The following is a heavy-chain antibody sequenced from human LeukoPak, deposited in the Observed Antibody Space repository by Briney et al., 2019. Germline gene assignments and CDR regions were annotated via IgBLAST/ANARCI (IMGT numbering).Heavy chain of an antibody. D-gene: IGHD3-22*01. J-gene: IGHJ5*02. CDR1: GGSISPYY. Sequence: PSETLSLTCTVSGGSISPYYWSWIRLPPGKGLEWIGYIYYSGSTNYNPSLKSRVTMSVDTSKNQFSLRLSSVTAADTAVYYCARHDSTGYYRWGQGALVTVSS. V-gene: IGHV4-59*01. CDR3: ARHDSTGYYR. CDR2: IYYSGST.